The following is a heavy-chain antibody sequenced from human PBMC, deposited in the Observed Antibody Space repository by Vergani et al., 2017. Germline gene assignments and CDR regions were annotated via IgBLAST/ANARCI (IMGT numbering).Heavy chain of an antibody. CDR1: GYTFTSYD. Sequence: QVQLVQSGAEVKKPGASVKVSCKASGYTFTSYDINWVRQATGQGLEWMGWMNPNSGNTGYAQKFQGRVTITAHESTTTVYMELRSLRSEDTAIYYCARDEIAATGTAGAYDIWGRGTLVTVSS. D-gene: IGHD6-13*01. CDR2: MNPNSGNT. CDR3: ARDEIAATGTAGAYDI. V-gene: IGHV1-8*01. J-gene: IGHJ2*01.